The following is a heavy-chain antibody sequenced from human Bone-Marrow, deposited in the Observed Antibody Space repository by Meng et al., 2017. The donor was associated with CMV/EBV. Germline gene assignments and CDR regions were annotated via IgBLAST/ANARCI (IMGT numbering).Heavy chain of an antibody. D-gene: IGHD5-24*01. J-gene: IGHJ6*02. Sequence: GGSLRLSCAASSFTLSSYAASWGRQAQGKGLEWVSIISGNGDTAYYGDSVKGRFTISRDDSKNTVSLQMNNLRVDDTAVYCCAHRGRDGYDIHYFGLDVWGQGTTVTVSS. CDR3: AHRGRDGYDIHYFGLDV. V-gene: IGHV3-23*01. CDR1: SFTLSSYA. CDR2: ISGNGDTA.